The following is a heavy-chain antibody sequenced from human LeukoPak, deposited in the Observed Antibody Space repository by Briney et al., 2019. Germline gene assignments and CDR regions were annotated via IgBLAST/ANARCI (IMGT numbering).Heavy chain of an antibody. Sequence: GRSLRHSCAASGFTFDDYAMHWVRQAPGKGLEWVSGISWNSGSIGYADSVKGRFTISRDNAKNSLYLQMNSLRAEDMALYYCAKASGYYDSSGYSQPFDYWGQGTLVTVSS. J-gene: IGHJ4*02. CDR2: ISWNSGSI. CDR3: AKASGYYDSSGYSQPFDY. V-gene: IGHV3-9*03. D-gene: IGHD3-22*01. CDR1: GFTFDDYA.